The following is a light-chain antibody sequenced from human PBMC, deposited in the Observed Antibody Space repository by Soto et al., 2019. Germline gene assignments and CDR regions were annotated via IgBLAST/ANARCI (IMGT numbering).Light chain of an antibody. J-gene: IGKJ4*01. CDR1: QSVSSNF. CDR2: GAS. CDR3: RQYGTSLGFP. Sequence: EIVLTQSPGTLSLSPGERATLSCRASQSVSSNFLAWYQEKLGQAPRLLIYGASKRATGIPDRFSGSGSGTDVTLTISRLEPEDFAVYYCRQYGTSLGFPVGGGNKVDIK. V-gene: IGKV3-20*01.